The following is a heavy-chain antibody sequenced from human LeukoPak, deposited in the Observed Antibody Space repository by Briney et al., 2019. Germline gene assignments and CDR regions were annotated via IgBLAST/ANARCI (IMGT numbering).Heavy chain of an antibody. CDR2: IKQDGSEK. CDR3: ARSTMVRGTKPYYYMDV. CDR1: GFTFSIYS. V-gene: IGHV3-7*01. Sequence: PGGSLRLSCAASGFTFSIYSMNWVRQAPGKGLEWVANIKQDGSEKYYVDSVKGRFTISRDNAKNSLYLQMNSLRAEDTAVYSCARSTMVRGTKPYYYMDVWGKGTTVTISS. J-gene: IGHJ6*03. D-gene: IGHD3-10*01.